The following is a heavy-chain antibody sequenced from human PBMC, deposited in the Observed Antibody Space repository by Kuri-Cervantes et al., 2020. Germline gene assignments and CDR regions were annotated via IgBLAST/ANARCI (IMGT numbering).Heavy chain of an antibody. CDR1: GFTFSSYA. CDR2: ISYDGSNK. V-gene: IGHV3-30-3*01. D-gene: IGHD6-13*01. CDR3: ARDLLRAAAGTLDY. J-gene: IGHJ4*02. Sequence: GESLKISCAASGFTFSSYAMHWVRQAPGKGLEWVAVISYDGSNKYYADSVKDRFTISRDNSKNTLYLQMNSLRAEDTAVYYCARDLLRAAAGTLDYWGQGTLVTVSS.